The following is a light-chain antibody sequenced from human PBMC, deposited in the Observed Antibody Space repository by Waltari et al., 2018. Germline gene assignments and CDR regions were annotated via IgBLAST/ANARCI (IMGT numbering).Light chain of an antibody. CDR3: QQYNAGHT. CDR2: KAS. J-gene: IGKJ2*01. Sequence: DIQMTQSPSTLSASVGDRVTITCRASQSVRNWLAWYQQKPGKDPRLLIYKASTLESGVPSRFSGSGSGTEFTLTISSLQPDDFATYYCQQYNAGHTYGQGTKLEIK. V-gene: IGKV1-5*03. CDR1: QSVRNW.